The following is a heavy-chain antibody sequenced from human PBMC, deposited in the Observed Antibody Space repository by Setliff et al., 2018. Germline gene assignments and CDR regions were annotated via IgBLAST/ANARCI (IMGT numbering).Heavy chain of an antibody. J-gene: IGHJ4*02. CDR3: ARTTADHSSGSYNDLGYFDD. CDR2: INHSGST. V-gene: IGHV4-34*01. D-gene: IGHD6-19*01. Sequence: SETLSLTCAVYGGSFSTYYWIWIRQPPGKGLEWIGEINHSGSTNYNPSLKSRVTISVDKSKNQFSLKLSSVTAADTAVYYCARTTADHSSGSYNDLGYFDDWGKGTLVTVSS. CDR1: GGSFSTYY.